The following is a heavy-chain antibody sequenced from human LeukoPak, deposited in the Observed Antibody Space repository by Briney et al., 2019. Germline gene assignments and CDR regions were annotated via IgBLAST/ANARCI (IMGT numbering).Heavy chain of an antibody. CDR3: ARSVLQSFEIDY. CDR1: GGAFTNYA. J-gene: IGHJ4*02. D-gene: IGHD3-9*01. CDR2: VIPILGVE. Sequence: ASVKVSCKASGGAFTNYAINWVRQAPGQGLEWMGRVIPILGVENYAQKFQGRVTMTRDTSISTAYMELSSLRFDDTAVYYCARSVLQSFEIDYWGQGTPVTVSS. V-gene: IGHV1-69*04.